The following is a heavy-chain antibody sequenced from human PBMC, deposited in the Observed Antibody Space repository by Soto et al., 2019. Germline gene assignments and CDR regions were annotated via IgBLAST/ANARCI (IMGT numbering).Heavy chain of an antibody. J-gene: IGHJ4*02. D-gene: IGHD2-8*01. V-gene: IGHV5-51*01. CDR2: IYPYDSET. CDR1: GYRFTSYW. CDR3: ARRRYCATGVCGNFEY. Sequence: KVFCKASGYRFTSYWIGWVRQMPCKCLEWMWIIYPYDSETKYSPSFQGQVTLSADKSITTAYMEWSSLNASDTAMYYCARRRYCATGVCGNFEYWGQGTMVTLSS.